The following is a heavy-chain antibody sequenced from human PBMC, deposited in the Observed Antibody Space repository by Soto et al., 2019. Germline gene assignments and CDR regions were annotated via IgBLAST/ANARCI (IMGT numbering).Heavy chain of an antibody. CDR1: GGTFSSYA. V-gene: IGHV1-69*06. CDR3: ARDRGYSGYVSPGARHNWFDP. CDR2: IIPIFGTA. J-gene: IGHJ5*02. Sequence: GASVKVSCKASGGTFSSYAISWVRQAPGQGLEWMGGIIPIFGTANYAQKFQGRVTITADKSTSTAYMELSSLRAEDTAVYYCARDRGYSGYVSPGARHNWFDPWGQGTLVTVSS. D-gene: IGHD5-12*01.